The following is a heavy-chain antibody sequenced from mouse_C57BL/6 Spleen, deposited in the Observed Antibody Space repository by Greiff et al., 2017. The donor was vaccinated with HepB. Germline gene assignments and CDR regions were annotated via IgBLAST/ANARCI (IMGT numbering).Heavy chain of an antibody. J-gene: IGHJ2*01. CDR2: IHPNSGST. V-gene: IGHV1-64*01. CDR3: ARGGYYSNPYYFDY. D-gene: IGHD2-5*01. Sequence: VQLQQPGAELVKPGASVKLSCKASGYTFTSYWIHWVKQRPGQGLEWIGMIHPNSGSTNYNEKFKSKATLTVDKSSSTAYMQLSSLTSEDSAVYYCARGGYYSNPYYFDYWGQGTTLTVSS. CDR1: GYTFTSYW.